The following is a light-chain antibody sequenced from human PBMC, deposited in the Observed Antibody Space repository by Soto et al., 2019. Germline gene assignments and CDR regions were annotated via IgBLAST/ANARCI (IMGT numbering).Light chain of an antibody. J-gene: IGKJ1*01. CDR2: LGS. CDR3: QHYGYSQWT. Sequence: DMVMTQSPLSLPVSPGEPASSSCRSSQSLLHSNGYNYLDWYLQKPGQSPQLLIYLGSNRASGVPDRFSGSGSGTEFTLTITRLEPEDSAVYFCQHYGYSQWTFGQGTKVDIK. CDR1: QSLLHSNGYNY. V-gene: IGKV2-28*01.